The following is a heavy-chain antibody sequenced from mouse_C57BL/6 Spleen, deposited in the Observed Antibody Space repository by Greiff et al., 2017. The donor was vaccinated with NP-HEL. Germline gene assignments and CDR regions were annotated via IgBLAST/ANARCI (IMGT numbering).Heavy chain of an antibody. CDR3: ARSAVTRGAGFAY. CDR1: GYAFSSYW. Sequence: QVHVKQSGAELVKPGASVKISCKASGYAFSSYWMNWVKQRPGKGLEWIGQIYPGDGDTNYNGKFKGKATLTAAKSSSTAYMQLSSLTSEDSAVYFCARSAVTRGAGFAYWGQGTLVTVSA. J-gene: IGHJ3*01. D-gene: IGHD2-2*01. CDR2: IYPGDGDT. V-gene: IGHV1-80*01.